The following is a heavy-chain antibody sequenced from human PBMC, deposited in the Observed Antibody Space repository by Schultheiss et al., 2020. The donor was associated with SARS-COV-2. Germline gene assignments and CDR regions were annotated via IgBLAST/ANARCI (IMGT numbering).Heavy chain of an antibody. CDR3: ARDSGLFGDYAFDY. CDR1: GGSISSGGYS. J-gene: IGHJ4*02. V-gene: IGHV4-30-2*01. CDR2: IYHSGST. Sequence: SETLSLTCAVSGGSISSGGYSWSWIRQPPGKGLEWIGYIYHSGSTYYNPSLKSRVTISVDTSKNQFSLKLSSVTAADTAVYYCARDSGLFGDYAFDYWGQGTLVTVSS. D-gene: IGHD4-17*01.